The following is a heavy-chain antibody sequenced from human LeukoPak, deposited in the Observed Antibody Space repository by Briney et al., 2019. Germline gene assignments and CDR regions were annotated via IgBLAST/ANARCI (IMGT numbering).Heavy chain of an antibody. D-gene: IGHD6-13*01. V-gene: IGHV1-2*02. Sequence: ASVKVSCKASGYTFTGYYMHWVRQAPGQGLEWMGWINPNSGGTNYAQKFQGRVTMTRDTSISTAYMELSRLRSDDTAVYYCARVLGIAAAGLIPALDYWGQGTLVTVSS. CDR1: GYTFTGYY. CDR3: ARVLGIAAAGLIPALDY. CDR2: INPNSGGT. J-gene: IGHJ4*02.